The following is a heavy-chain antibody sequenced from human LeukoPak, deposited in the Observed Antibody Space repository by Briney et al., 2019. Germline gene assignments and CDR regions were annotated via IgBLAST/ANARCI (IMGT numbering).Heavy chain of an antibody. D-gene: IGHD3-22*01. CDR2: IYYSGST. CDR1: GGSISSGGYY. CDR3: ARTPDYYDSSGYYLH. J-gene: IGHJ4*02. Sequence: SQTLSLTCTVSGGSISSGGYYWSWIRQHPGKGLEWIGYIYYSGSTYYNPSLKSRVTISVDTSKNQFSLKLSSVTAADTAVYYCARTPDYYDSSGYYLHWGQGTLVTVPS. V-gene: IGHV4-31*03.